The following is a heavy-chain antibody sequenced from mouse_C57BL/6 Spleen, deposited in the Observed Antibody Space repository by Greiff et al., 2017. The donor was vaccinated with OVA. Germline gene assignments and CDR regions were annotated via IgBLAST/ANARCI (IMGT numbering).Heavy chain of an antibody. J-gene: IGHJ2*01. V-gene: IGHV1-22*01. CDR1: GYTFTDYN. CDR2: INPNNGGT. CDR3: AREAQATLFDY. D-gene: IGHD3-2*02. Sequence: EVQRVESGPELVKPGASVKMSCKASGYTFTDYNMHWVKQSHGKSLEWIGYINPNNGGTSYNQKFKGKATLTVNKSSSTAYMELRSLTSEDSAVYYCAREAQATLFDYWGQGTTLTVSS.